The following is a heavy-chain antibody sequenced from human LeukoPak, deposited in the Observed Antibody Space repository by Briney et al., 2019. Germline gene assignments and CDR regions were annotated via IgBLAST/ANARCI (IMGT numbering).Heavy chain of an antibody. V-gene: IGHV1-2*02. CDR2: INPNSGGT. D-gene: IGHD3-22*01. Sequence: ASVRVSCKASGYTFTGYYMHWVRQAPGQGLEWMGWINPNSGGTNYAQKFQGRVTMTRDTSISTAYMELSRLRSDDTAVYYCARTYYYDSSGYYMYFQHSGQGTLFTVSS. J-gene: IGHJ1*01. CDR3: ARTYYYDSSGYYMYFQH. CDR1: GYTFTGYY.